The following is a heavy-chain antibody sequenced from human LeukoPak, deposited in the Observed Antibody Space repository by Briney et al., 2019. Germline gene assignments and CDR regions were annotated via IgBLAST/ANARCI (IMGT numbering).Heavy chain of an antibody. Sequence: GESLQISCTASGYSFNSFFIAWVRQLPGKGLEWMGIIFPGDSDTTYSPSFQGQVTISVDKSINTAYLQWSSLKASDTAIYYCAREMEMSTISAAFDMWGQGTMVTVSS. J-gene: IGHJ3*02. V-gene: IGHV5-51*01. CDR1: GYSFNSFF. CDR3: AREMEMSTISAAFDM. D-gene: IGHD5-24*01. CDR2: IFPGDSDT.